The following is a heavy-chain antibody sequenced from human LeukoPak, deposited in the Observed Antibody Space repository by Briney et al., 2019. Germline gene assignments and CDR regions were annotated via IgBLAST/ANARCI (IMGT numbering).Heavy chain of an antibody. CDR2: IFYSGST. V-gene: IGHV4-39*01. J-gene: IGHJ6*03. D-gene: IGHD5-18*01. CDR3: ARVKRGYSLYYVDV. CDR1: GGSISSSSYY. Sequence: SETLSLTCTVSGGSISSSSYYWGWIRQPPGKGLEWIVSIFYSGSTYYNPSLKSRVTISVDTSKNQFSLKRSSVTAADTAVYYCARVKRGYSLYYVDVWGKGTTVTVSS.